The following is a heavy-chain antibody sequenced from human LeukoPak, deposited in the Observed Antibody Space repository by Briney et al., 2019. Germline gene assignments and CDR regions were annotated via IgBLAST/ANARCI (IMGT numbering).Heavy chain of an antibody. V-gene: IGHV5-51*01. CDR1: GYRFTSYW. CDR2: IYPGDSDT. CDR3: ARNGDYAKGMDV. D-gene: IGHD4-17*01. Sequence: GASPKISSKGFGYRFTSYWIGWVRQMPGKGLEWMGIIYPGDSDTRYSPSFQGQVTISADKSISPASLQWSSLKASDTAMYYCARNGDYAKGMDVWGQGTTVTVSS. J-gene: IGHJ6*02.